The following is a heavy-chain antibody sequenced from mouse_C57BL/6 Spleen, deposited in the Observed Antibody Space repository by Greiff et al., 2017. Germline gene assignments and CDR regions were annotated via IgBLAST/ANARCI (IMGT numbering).Heavy chain of an antibody. CDR3: ARMNYGSSKGY. CDR2: IYPGDGDT. V-gene: IGHV1-80*01. J-gene: IGHJ2*01. Sequence: QVQLQQSGAELVKPGASVKISCKASGYAFSSYWMNWVKQRPGKGLEWIGQIYPGDGDTNYNGKFKGKATLTADKSSSTAYMQLSSLTSEDSAVYCCARMNYGSSKGYWGQGTTLTVSS. CDR1: GYAFSSYW. D-gene: IGHD1-1*01.